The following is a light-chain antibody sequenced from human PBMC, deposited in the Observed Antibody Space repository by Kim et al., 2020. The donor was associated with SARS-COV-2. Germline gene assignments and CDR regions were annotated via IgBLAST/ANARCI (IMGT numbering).Light chain of an antibody. CDR3: KQYTSSPQT. J-gene: IGKJ1*01. CDR2: GAS. Sequence: EIVLTQSPGTLSLSPGEGATLSCRATQFVTRSYLAWYQKKPGQAPRLVIYGASNRATGIPDRFSGSGSGIDFTLTISRREPEDFAVYYCKQYTSSPQTFGQGTKVEIK. CDR1: QFVTRSY. V-gene: IGKV3-20*01.